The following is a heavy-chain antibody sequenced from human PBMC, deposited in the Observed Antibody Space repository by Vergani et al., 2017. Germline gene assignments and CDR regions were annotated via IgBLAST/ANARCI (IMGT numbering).Heavy chain of an antibody. Sequence: QVQLVESGGGVVQPGRSLRLSCAASGFTFSSYAMHWVRQAPGKGLEWVAVISYDGSNKYYADSVKGRFTISRDNSKNTLYLQMNSLRAEDTAVYYCARDRVSYWELLGWFDPWGQGTLVTVSS. CDR1: GFTFSSYA. CDR3: ARDRVSYWELLGWFDP. J-gene: IGHJ5*02. CDR2: ISYDGSNK. V-gene: IGHV3-30-3*01. D-gene: IGHD1-26*01.